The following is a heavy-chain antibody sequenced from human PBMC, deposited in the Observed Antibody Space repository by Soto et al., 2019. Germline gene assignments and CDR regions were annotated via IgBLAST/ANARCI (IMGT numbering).Heavy chain of an antibody. D-gene: IGHD2-21*02. Sequence: QVQVVQSRAEVKKPGASVKVSCKTSGYTFTDYDINWIRQAPGQGLEWMGRVSPDSGKAGYAPQFQGRVSMPSHTSICTFYMELSSLRDEDTAVYFCEVTTGYWCQGTMVTVSS. CDR2: VSPDSGKA. CDR3: EVTTGY. J-gene: IGHJ4*02. CDR1: GYTFTDYD. V-gene: IGHV1-8*01.